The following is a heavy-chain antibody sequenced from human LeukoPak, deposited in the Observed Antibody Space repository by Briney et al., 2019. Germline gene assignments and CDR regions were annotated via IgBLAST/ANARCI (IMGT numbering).Heavy chain of an antibody. J-gene: IGHJ5*02. CDR1: GFTFDDYA. V-gene: IGHV3-23*01. CDR2: ISGSGGST. Sequence: GGSLRLSFAASGFTFDDYAMHWVRQAPGKGLEWVSAISGSGGSTYYADSVKGRFTISRDNSKNTLYLQMNSLRAEDTAVYYCAKEGLRFWFDPWGQGTLVTVSS. CDR3: AKEGLRFWFDP. D-gene: IGHD3-16*01.